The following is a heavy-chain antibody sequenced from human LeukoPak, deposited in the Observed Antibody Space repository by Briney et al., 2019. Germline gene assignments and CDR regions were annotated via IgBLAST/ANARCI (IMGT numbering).Heavy chain of an antibody. J-gene: IGHJ3*02. CDR1: GGSFSGYY. Sequence: SETLSLTCAVYGGSFSGYYWSWIRQPPGKGLEWIGEINHSGSTNYNPSLKSRVTISVDTSKNQFSLKLSSVTAADTAVYYCARSNWREYAFDIWGQGTMVTVSS. D-gene: IGHD1-20*01. V-gene: IGHV4-34*01. CDR2: INHSGST. CDR3: ARSNWREYAFDI.